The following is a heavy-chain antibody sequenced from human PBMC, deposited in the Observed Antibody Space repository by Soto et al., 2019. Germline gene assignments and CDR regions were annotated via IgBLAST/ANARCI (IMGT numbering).Heavy chain of an antibody. CDR1: GYTFTSYA. CDR2: INAGNGNT. CDR3: ARDPDYGAYGTSPADDY. J-gene: IGHJ4*02. Sequence: QVQLVQSGAEEKKPGASVKVSCKASGYTFTSYAMHWVRQAPGQRLGWMGWINAGNGNTKYSQKFQGRVTITRDTSASTAYMQLSSLRSEDTAVYYCARDPDYGAYGTSPADDYWGQGTLVTVSS. D-gene: IGHD4-17*01. V-gene: IGHV1-3*05.